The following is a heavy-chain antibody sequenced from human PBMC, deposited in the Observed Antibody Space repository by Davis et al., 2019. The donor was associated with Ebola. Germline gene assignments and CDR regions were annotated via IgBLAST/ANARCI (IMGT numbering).Heavy chain of an antibody. D-gene: IGHD6-13*01. V-gene: IGHV3-48*03. J-gene: IGHJ4*02. CDR1: GFTFSSYE. CDR3: AREVFGIAAAGIDY. CDR2: ISSSGSTI. Sequence: GGSLRPSFAASGFTFSSYEMNWFGQAPGKGLEWVSYISSSGSTIYYADSVKGRFTISRDNAKNSLYLQMNSLRAEDTAVYYCAREVFGIAAAGIDYWGQGTLVTVSS.